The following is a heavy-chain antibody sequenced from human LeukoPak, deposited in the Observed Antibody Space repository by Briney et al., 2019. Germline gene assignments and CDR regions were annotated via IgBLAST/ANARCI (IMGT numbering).Heavy chain of an antibody. CDR3: AREVITFGGSTGFDY. CDR1: GFTFSNYT. Sequence: PGGSLRLSCAASGFTFSNYTIHWVRQAPGKGLEWVAVISYDGPNTYYADSVKGRFTISRDKSKNTLYLQMNSLRAEDTAMYYCAREVITFGGSTGFDYWGQGTLVTVSS. CDR2: ISYDGPNT. J-gene: IGHJ4*02. V-gene: IGHV3-30-3*01. D-gene: IGHD3-16*01.